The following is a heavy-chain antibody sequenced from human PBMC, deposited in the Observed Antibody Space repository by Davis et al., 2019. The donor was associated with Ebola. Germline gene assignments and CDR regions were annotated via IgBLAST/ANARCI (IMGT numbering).Heavy chain of an antibody. D-gene: IGHD2-2*01. CDR3: AKGFWWLGDGYCSSTSCYPFDY. J-gene: IGHJ4*02. V-gene: IGHV3-23*01. CDR2: ISGSGGST. Sequence: GESLKISCAASGFTFSSYAMSWVRQAPGKGLEWVSAISGSGGSTYYADSVKGRFTISRDNSKNTLYLQMNSLRAEDTAVYYCAKGFWWLGDGYCSSTSCYPFDYWGQGTLVTVSS. CDR1: GFTFSSYA.